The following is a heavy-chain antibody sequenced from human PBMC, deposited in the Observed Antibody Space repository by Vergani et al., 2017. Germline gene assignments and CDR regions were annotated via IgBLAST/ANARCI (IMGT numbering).Heavy chain of an antibody. V-gene: IGHV3-30*03. J-gene: IGHJ4*02. D-gene: IGHD3-22*01. CDR3: ARDGTDIFVRSSDYSHSLYY. CDR2: ISKDGTHD. Sequence: QVSLVESGGGVVQPGRSLTLTCSASGFGFKNFAMHWVRQAPGKGLEWVATISKDGTHDYYEPSVRGRLAVSRDNFKNTMYLQMDRLTTDDTAVYFCARDGTDIFVRSSDYSHSLYYWGQGILVTVSS. CDR1: GFGFKNFA.